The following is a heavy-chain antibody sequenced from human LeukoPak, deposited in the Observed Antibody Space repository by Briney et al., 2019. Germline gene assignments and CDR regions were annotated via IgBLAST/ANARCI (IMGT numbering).Heavy chain of an antibody. D-gene: IGHD2-21*01. CDR3: ARHSPYFDY. J-gene: IGHJ4*02. Sequence: GGSLRLSCAASGFTFSSYGMNWVRQAPGKGLEWVSYISGSSSSIYYADSVKGRFTISRDNAKNSLYLQMNSLRAEDTAVYYCARHSPYFDYWGQGALVTVSS. CDR1: GFTFSSYG. V-gene: IGHV3-48*03. CDR2: ISGSSSSI.